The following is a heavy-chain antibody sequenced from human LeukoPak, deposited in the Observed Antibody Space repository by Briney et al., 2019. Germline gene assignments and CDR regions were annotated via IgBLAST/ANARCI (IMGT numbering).Heavy chain of an antibody. CDR1: GFTFSSYG. J-gene: IGHJ4*02. CDR2: IWYDGSNK. Sequence: GGSLRLSCAASGFTFSSYGMHWVRQAPGEGLEWVAVIWYDGSNKYYADSVKGRFTISRDNSKNTLYLQMNSLRAEDTAVYYCAKVFEVRGARRPKDYWGQGTLVIVSS. V-gene: IGHV3-33*06. D-gene: IGHD3-10*01. CDR3: AKVFEVRGARRPKDY.